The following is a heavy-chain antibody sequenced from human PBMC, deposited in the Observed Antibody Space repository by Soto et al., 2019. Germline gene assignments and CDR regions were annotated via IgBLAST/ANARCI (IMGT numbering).Heavy chain of an antibody. J-gene: IGHJ6*03. CDR1: GVTLSGYA. CDR3: ARRARPDFYFMDV. Sequence: GGSLRLSCAASGVTLSGYAMDWVRQAPGKGLEYVSGINTNGVGTYYANSVQGRFTISRDNSKNTVYLQMGSLRPEDMAVYYCARRARPDFYFMDVWGKGTTVTVSS. V-gene: IGHV3-64*01. CDR2: INTNGVGT.